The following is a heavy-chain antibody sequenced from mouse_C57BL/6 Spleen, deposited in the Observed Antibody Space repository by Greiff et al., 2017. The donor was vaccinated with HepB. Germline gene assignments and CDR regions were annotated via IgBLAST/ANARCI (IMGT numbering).Heavy chain of an antibody. CDR3: ARNSGYGYYAMDY. V-gene: IGHV1-61*01. Sequence: QVQLQQPGAELVRPGSSVKLSCKASGYTFTSYWMDWVKQRPGQGLEWIGNIYPSDSETHYNQKFKDKATLTVDKSSSTAYMQLSSLTSEDSAVYYCARNSGYGYYAMDYWGQGTSVTVSS. J-gene: IGHJ4*01. CDR2: IYPSDSET. D-gene: IGHD3-2*02. CDR1: GYTFTSYW.